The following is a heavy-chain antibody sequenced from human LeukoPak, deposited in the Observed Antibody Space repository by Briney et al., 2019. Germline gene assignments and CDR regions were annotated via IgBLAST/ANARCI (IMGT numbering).Heavy chain of an antibody. V-gene: IGHV4-59*01. J-gene: IGHJ4*02. CDR1: GGSISSYY. Sequence: SETLSLTCTVSGGSISSYYWSWIRQPPGKGLEWIGYIYHSGNTNYNPSLKSRVTISVDTSKNQFSLKLSSVTAADTAVYYCARDSSGSSSWSLFDYWGQGTLVTVSS. D-gene: IGHD6-13*01. CDR2: IYHSGNT. CDR3: ARDSSGSSSWSLFDY.